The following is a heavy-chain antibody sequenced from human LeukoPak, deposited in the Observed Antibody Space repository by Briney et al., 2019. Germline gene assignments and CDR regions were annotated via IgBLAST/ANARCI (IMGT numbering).Heavy chain of an antibody. CDR1: GGSISDYF. Sequence: SETLSLTCTVSGGSISDYFWSWIRQPPGKGLEWVGYVFYSGSTNYNPSLRSRVTISVDTSKNQFSLKLSSVTAADTAVYYCARVLDSSSLYYFDYWGQGTLVTVSS. V-gene: IGHV4-59*01. J-gene: IGHJ4*02. D-gene: IGHD6-13*01. CDR3: ARVLDSSSLYYFDY. CDR2: VFYSGST.